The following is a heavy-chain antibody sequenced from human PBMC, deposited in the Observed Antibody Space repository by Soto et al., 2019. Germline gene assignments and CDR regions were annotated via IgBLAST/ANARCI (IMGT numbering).Heavy chain of an antibody. CDR2: ISSSSSYT. J-gene: IGHJ5*02. D-gene: IGHD7-27*01. CDR3: ARDSRTGDNWFDP. Sequence: GESLKISCAASGFTFSDYYMSWIRQAPGKGLEWVSYISSSSSYTNYADSVKGRFTISRDNAKNSLYLQMNSLRAEDTGVYYCARDSRTGDNWFDPWGQGTLVTVSS. CDR1: GFTFSDYY. V-gene: IGHV3-11*06.